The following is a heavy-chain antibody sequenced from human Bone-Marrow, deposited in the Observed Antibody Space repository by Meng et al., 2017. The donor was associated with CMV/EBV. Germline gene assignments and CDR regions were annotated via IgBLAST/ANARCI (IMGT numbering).Heavy chain of an antibody. V-gene: IGHV1-8*03. CDR3: ARGRFMAY. J-gene: IGHJ4*02. Sequence: SVKFSCKASGYTFTNSDINWVRQATGQGLEWLGWLIPDTANSGYAEKFQGRVTFTRDTSTPTAYMELRSLISEDTAVYYCARGRFMAYWGQGTLVTVSS. CDR2: LIPDTANS. D-gene: IGHD3-3*01. CDR1: GYTFTNSD.